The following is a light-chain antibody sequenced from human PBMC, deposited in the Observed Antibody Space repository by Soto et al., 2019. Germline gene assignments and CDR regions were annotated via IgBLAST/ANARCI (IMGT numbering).Light chain of an antibody. J-gene: IGKJ1*01. V-gene: IGKV1-5*03. Sequence: DIEMTQSPSSLSASVGDRVTITCRASQNIITYLNWYQQKPGKAPKLLIYQASSLQSGVPSRFSGSGSETEFTLTISSLLPDDFATYFCQQYKSYFRTFGQGTKVDIK. CDR1: QNIITY. CDR3: QQYKSYFRT. CDR2: QAS.